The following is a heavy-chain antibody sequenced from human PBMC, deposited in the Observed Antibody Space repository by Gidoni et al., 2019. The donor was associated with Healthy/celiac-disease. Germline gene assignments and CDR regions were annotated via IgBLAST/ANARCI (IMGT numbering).Heavy chain of an antibody. CDR2: INPSGGST. CDR1: FTSYY. CDR3: ARDTAMASDDYYYYDMDV. Sequence: FTSYYMHWVRQAPGQGLEWMGIINPSGGSTSYAQKFQGRVTMTRDTSTSTVYMELSSLRSEDTAVYYCARDTAMASDDYYYYDMDVWGKGTTVTVSS. D-gene: IGHD5-18*01. J-gene: IGHJ6*03. V-gene: IGHV1-46*01.